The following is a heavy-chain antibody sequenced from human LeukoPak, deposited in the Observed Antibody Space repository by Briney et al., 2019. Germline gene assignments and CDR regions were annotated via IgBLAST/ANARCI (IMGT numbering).Heavy chain of an antibody. V-gene: IGHV4-59*01. CDR2: MSYSGST. D-gene: IGHD6-6*01. CDR1: GGSITTYD. Sequence: PSETLSLTCTVSGGSITTYDWSWSWVRQPPGRGLEWIGYMSYSGSTTYNPSLESRVTIAVDTSENQFSLKLSSVTAADTAVYYCARPRGAVSSSVWFDPWGQGTLVTVSS. J-gene: IGHJ5*02. CDR3: ARPRGAVSSSVWFDP.